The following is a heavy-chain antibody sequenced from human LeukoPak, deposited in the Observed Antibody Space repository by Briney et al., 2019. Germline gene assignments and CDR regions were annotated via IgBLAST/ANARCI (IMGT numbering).Heavy chain of an antibody. CDR2: ISGSGGST. CDR3: AKTVNPAMVPFDY. Sequence: PGGSLRLSCAASGFTFSSYAMSWVRQAPGKGLEWVSAISGSGGSTYYADSVKGRFTISRDNSKNTLYLQMNSLRAEGTAVYYCAKTVNPAMVPFDYWGQGTLVTVSS. D-gene: IGHD5-18*01. CDR1: GFTFSSYA. J-gene: IGHJ4*02. V-gene: IGHV3-23*01.